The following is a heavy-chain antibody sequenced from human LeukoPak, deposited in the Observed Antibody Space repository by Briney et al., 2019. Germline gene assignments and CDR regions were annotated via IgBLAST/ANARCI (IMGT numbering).Heavy chain of an antibody. CDR3: ARGESSAFDV. Sequence: GGSLRLSCVGSGFIFSSYDMGWVRQAPGKGLEWVSSISRAGDRTYYEDSVKGRFTISRDNSRNTMYLQINSLRAEDTAVYYCARGESSAFDVWGQGTMVTVSS. J-gene: IGHJ3*01. CDR1: GFIFSSYD. CDR2: ISRAGDRT. V-gene: IGHV3-23*01.